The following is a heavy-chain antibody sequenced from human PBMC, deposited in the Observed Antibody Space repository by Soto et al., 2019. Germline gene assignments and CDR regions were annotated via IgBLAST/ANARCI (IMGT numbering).Heavy chain of an antibody. CDR3: ARGLSWSPYFES. CDR2: LYYSGTT. D-gene: IGHD3-3*01. J-gene: IGHJ4*02. Sequence: LSLTCTVSGASISTQSWNWIRQAPGKGLEWIGYLYYSGTTNYNPSLKSRVTISADTSKNQVSLKLTSVTAADTAVYFCARGLSWSPYFESWGQGILVTVSA. V-gene: IGHV4-59*11. CDR1: GASISTQS.